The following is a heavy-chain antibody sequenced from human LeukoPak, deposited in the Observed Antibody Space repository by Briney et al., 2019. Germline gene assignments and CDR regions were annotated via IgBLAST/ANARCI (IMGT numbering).Heavy chain of an antibody. D-gene: IGHD3-10*01. V-gene: IGHV3-30*02. CDR1: GFTFSSYG. CDR2: IRYGGSNK. Sequence: GGSLRLSCAASGFTFSSYGMHWVRQAPGKGLEWVAFIRYGGSNKYYADSVKGRFTISRDNSKNTLYLQMNSLRAEDTAVYYCAKGSNYYGSETYYNLDYWGQGTLVTVSS. J-gene: IGHJ4*02. CDR3: AKGSNYYGSETYYNLDY.